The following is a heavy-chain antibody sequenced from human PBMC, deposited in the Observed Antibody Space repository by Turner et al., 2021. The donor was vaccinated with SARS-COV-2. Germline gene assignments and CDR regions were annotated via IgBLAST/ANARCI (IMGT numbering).Heavy chain of an antibody. D-gene: IGHD4-17*01. Sequence: QVQLQESGPGLVKPSQTLSLTCTVSGGSISSGGYYWSWIRQHPGKGLEWFGYIYYSGSTYYNPSLKSRATLSVDTSKNQFSLKLSSVTAADTAVYYCARDHLDPSTVTTWRGFDPWGQGTLVTVSS. V-gene: IGHV4-31*03. CDR2: IYYSGST. CDR3: ARDHLDPSTVTTWRGFDP. J-gene: IGHJ5*02. CDR1: GGSISSGGYY.